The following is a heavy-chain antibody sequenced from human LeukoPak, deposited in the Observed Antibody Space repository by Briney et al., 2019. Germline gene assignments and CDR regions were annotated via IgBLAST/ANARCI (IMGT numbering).Heavy chain of an antibody. D-gene: IGHD3-16*01. J-gene: IGHJ4*02. Sequence: SQTLSLTCTVSGGSISSSSYYWGCIRQPPGKGLEWSGSIYYSGSTYYNQSLKSRVTISVDTSKNQFSLKLSSVTAADTAIYYCAKANCVSNADAVWWGQGTQVTVSS. V-gene: IGHV4-39*07. CDR2: IYYSGST. CDR3: AKANCVSNADAVW. CDR1: GGSISSSSYY.